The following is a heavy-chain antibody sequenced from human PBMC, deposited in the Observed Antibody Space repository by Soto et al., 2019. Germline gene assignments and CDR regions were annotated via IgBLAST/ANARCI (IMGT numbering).Heavy chain of an antibody. CDR2: IYYSGST. J-gene: IGHJ4*02. D-gene: IGHD3-10*01. CDR3: ARVVSGSYWYFDY. Sequence: PSETLSLTCTVSGGSISSSSYYWGWIRQPPGKGLEWIGRIYYSGSTYYNPSLKSRVTISVDTSKNQFSLKLSSVTAADTAVYYCARVVSGSYWYFDYWGQGTLVTVSS. CDR1: GGSISSSSYY. V-gene: IGHV4-39*01.